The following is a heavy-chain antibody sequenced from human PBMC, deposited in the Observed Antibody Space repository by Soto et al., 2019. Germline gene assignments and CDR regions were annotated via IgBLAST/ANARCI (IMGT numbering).Heavy chain of an antibody. CDR1: GYTFTSYG. V-gene: IGHV1-18*04. J-gene: IGHJ6*02. Sequence: QVQLVQSGAEVKKPGASVKVSCKASGYTFTSYGISWVRQAPGQGLEWMGWISAYNGNTNYAQKLQGRVTMTTDTSTSTAYMELRSLRSDDTAEYYCARDGAAGLYSSGWGPRGGYGMDVWGQGTTVTVSS. CDR2: ISAYNGNT. CDR3: ARDGAAGLYSSGWGPRGGYGMDV. D-gene: IGHD6-19*01.